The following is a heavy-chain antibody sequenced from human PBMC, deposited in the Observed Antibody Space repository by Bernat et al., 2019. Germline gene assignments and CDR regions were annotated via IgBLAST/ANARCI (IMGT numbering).Heavy chain of an antibody. Sequence: QVQLVESGGGLVKPGGSLRLSCAASGFTFSDYYMSWIRQAPGKGLEWVSYISSSSSYTNYADSVKGRFTISRDNAKNSLYLQMNSLRAEDTAVYYCAKMVVGVTNWFDPWGQGTLVTVSS. CDR3: AKMVVGVTNWFDP. J-gene: IGHJ5*02. CDR2: ISSSSSYT. V-gene: IGHV3-11*06. CDR1: GFTFSDYY. D-gene: IGHD2-15*01.